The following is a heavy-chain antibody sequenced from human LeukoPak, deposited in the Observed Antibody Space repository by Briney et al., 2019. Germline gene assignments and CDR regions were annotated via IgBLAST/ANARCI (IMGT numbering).Heavy chain of an antibody. CDR1: GFTFSSYA. CDR3: ASNIVGDSSIY. V-gene: IGHV3-23*01. D-gene: IGHD1-26*01. CDR2: ISGSGGST. J-gene: IGHJ4*02. Sequence: GGSLRLSCAASGFTFSSYAINWVRQAPGKGLEWVSAISGSGGSTYYADSVKGRFTISRDNSKNTLYLQMNNLRAEDTAVYYCASNIVGDSSIYWGQGTLVTVSS.